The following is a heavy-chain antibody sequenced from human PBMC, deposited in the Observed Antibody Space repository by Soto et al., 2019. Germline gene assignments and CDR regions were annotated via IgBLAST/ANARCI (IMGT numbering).Heavy chain of an antibody. Sequence: GGSLRLSCAASGFTFRNYAMNWVRQAPGKGLEWVSGISVSGGSTYYADSVKGRFTVSRDTSKNTVYLQMNSLRAEATAVYFCAKDWGPGRNYYFDYWGQGTLVTVSS. CDR2: ISVSGGST. D-gene: IGHD3-16*01. J-gene: IGHJ4*02. V-gene: IGHV3-23*01. CDR3: AKDWGPGRNYYFDY. CDR1: GFTFRNYA.